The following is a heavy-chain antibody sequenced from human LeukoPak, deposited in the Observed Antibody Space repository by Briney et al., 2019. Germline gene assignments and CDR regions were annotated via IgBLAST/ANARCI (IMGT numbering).Heavy chain of an antibody. V-gene: IGHV3-66*02. CDR1: GFTVSRKY. D-gene: IGHD3-22*01. CDR2: IYSGGIT. Sequence: PGGSLRLSCAAWGFTVSRKYMRWVRQAPGKGLEWVSVIYSGGITYYADSVKGRFTISRDNSKITLYLQMNSLRAEDTAVYYCARDGNYDSSGYYLAEYFQHWGQGTLVTVSS. J-gene: IGHJ1*01. CDR3: ARDGNYDSSGYYLAEYFQH.